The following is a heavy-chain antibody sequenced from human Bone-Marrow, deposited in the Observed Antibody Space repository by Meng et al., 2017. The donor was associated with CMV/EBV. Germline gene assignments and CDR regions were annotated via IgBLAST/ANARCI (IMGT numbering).Heavy chain of an antibody. CDR1: EYTFTGYY. J-gene: IGHJ5*02. V-gene: IGHV1-2*02. Sequence: ASVKVSCKASEYTFTGYYMHWVRQAPGQGLEWMGWINPNSGGTNYAQKFQGRVTMTRDKSISTAYMELSRLRSDDTAVYYCASRYCSSTSCFPWGQGTLVTVSS. CDR2: INPNSGGT. D-gene: IGHD2-2*01. CDR3: ASRYCSSTSCFP.